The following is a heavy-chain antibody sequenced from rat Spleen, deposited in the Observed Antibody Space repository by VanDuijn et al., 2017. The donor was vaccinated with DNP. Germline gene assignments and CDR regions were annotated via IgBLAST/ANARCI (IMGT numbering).Heavy chain of an antibody. J-gene: IGHJ3*01. Sequence: EVQLVESGGGLVQPGRSLKLSCAASGFTFSNYYMAWVRQVPGKGLEWVAAITSSGGSAYYPDSVKGRFTISRDNTKNTLYLQMDSLRSEDTATYYCASHDYSYWGQGTLVTVSS. V-gene: IGHV5-25*01. CDR3: ASHDYSY. CDR1: GFTFSNYY. D-gene: IGHD1-1*01. CDR2: ITSSGGSA.